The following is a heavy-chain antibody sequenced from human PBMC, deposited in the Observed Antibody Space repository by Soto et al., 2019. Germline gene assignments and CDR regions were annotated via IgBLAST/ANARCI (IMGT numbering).Heavy chain of an antibody. CDR3: ARSDGIAAATAYNWFDP. D-gene: IGHD6-13*01. CDR2: IIPIFGTA. V-gene: IGHV1-69*12. Sequence: QVQLVQSGAEVKKPGSSVKVSCKASGGTFSSYAISWVRQAPGQGLEWMGGIIPIFGTANYAQKFQGRVTITAXXSXSXXYMELSSLRSEDTAVYYCARSDGIAAATAYNWFDPWGQGTLVTVSS. CDR1: GGTFSSYA. J-gene: IGHJ5*02.